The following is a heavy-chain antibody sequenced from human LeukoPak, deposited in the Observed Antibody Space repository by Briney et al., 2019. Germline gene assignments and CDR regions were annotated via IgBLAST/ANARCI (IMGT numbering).Heavy chain of an antibody. Sequence: GGSLRLSCAASGFTFSTYGMYWVRQAPGKGLESNSVKGRFTISRDNPKNTLYLQMGSLRDEDLAVYYCARARVAAKSGYMDVWGTGTTDTISS. CDR1: GFTFSTYG. CDR3: ARARVAAKSGYMDV. D-gene: IGHD2-15*01. J-gene: IGHJ6*03. V-gene: IGHV3-64*01.